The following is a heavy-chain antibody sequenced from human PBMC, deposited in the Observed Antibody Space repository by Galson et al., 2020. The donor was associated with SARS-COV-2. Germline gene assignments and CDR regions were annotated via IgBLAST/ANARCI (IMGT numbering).Heavy chain of an antibody. CDR1: GFTFSSYA. Sequence: TGGSLRLSCAASGFTFSSYAMHWVRQAPGKGLEWVAVISYDGSNKYYADSVKGRFTISRDNSKNTLYLQMNSLRAEDTAVYYCARNKKEAVAGPTFDYWGQGTLVTVSS. V-gene: IGHV3-30-3*01. J-gene: IGHJ4*02. CDR3: ARNKKEAVAGPTFDY. D-gene: IGHD6-19*01. CDR2: ISYDGSNK.